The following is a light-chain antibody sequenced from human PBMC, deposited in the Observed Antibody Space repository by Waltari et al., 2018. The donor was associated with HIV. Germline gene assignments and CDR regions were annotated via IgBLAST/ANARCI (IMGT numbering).Light chain of an antibody. CDR3: QSTDRSGSYII. V-gene: IGLV3-25*03. J-gene: IGLJ2*01. CDR2: KYS. Sequence: SYELTQPPSLSVSPGQTARITCSGDALSMQYGYWYQQKPGQAPVWVIYKYSERSPGIPERFSGSSSGKTVTLTISGAQAEDEAAYFCQSTDRSGSYIIFGGGTKLTVL. CDR1: ALSMQY.